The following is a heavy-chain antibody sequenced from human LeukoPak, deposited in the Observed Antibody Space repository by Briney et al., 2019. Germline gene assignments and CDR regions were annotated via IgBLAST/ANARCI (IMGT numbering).Heavy chain of an antibody. D-gene: IGHD6-19*01. CDR1: NGSINSFY. V-gene: IGHV4-4*02. Sequence: SETLSLTCGVSNGSINSFYWSWVRQPPGKGLEWIGEIHHSGRTNYNPSLKSRVTISVDTSKNQFSLKLSSVTAADTAVYYCARVMGIAVAGTKSYYYYGMDVWGQGTTVTVSS. CDR3: ARVMGIAVAGTKSYYYYGMDV. J-gene: IGHJ6*02. CDR2: IHHSGRT.